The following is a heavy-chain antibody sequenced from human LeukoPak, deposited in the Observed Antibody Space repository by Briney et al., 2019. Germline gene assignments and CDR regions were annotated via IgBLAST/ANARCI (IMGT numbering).Heavy chain of an antibody. CDR1: GYTFTSYG. V-gene: IGHV1-18*01. CDR3: ARDEGTYGDYLIDY. CDR2: ISAYNGNT. J-gene: IGHJ4*02. Sequence: GASVKVSCKASGYTFTSYGISWVRQAPGQGLEWMGWISAYNGNTNYAQKLQGRVTMTTDTSTSTAYMELRSLSSDDTAVYYCARDEGTYGDYLIDYWGQGTLVTVSS. D-gene: IGHD4-17*01.